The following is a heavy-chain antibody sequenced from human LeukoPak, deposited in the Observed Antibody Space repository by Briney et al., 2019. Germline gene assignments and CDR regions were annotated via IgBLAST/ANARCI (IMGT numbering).Heavy chain of an antibody. Sequence: GGPLRLSCAASGFTFEHYGMPWVRQVPGKGLEWVSYITWNSGYKGYADSVKGRFAISRDNAKNSLHLQMNSLTGEDTAFYYCAKASDYGGNEFDCWGQGTLVTVSS. V-gene: IGHV3-9*01. CDR1: GFTFEHYG. CDR2: ITWNSGYK. CDR3: AKASDYGGNEFDC. D-gene: IGHD4-23*01. J-gene: IGHJ5*01.